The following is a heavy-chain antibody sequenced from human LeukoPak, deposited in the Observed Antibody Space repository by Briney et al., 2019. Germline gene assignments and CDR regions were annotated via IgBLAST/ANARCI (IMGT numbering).Heavy chain of an antibody. J-gene: IGHJ4*02. Sequence: GGSLRLSCAASGFTFSSYTMSWVREAPGRGLGWVSAISGSGGSTSDAASVKGRFTTPRDNTKNTPYLKMNSLRAEDTAVYYCLGRGSYDYWGQGTLVTVSS. V-gene: IGHV3-23*01. CDR2: ISGSGGST. CDR3: LGRGSYDY. D-gene: IGHD1-26*01. CDR1: GFTFSSYT.